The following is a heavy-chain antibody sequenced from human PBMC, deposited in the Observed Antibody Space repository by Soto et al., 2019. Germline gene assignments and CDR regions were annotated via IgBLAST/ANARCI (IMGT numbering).Heavy chain of an antibody. CDR3: ARHFVSGSSYGSGSSYHWLDP. CDR1: GDSISSGGYY. V-gene: IGHV4-31*03. CDR2: IYYSGST. J-gene: IGHJ5*02. D-gene: IGHD3-10*01. Sequence: QVQLQESGPGLVKPSQTLSLTCTVSGDSISSGGYYWSWIRQHPEKGLEWIGYIYYSGSTYYNPSLKSRVTISVDASNNQFSLKLSSVTAADTAVYYCARHFVSGSSYGSGSSYHWLDPWGQGTLVTVSS.